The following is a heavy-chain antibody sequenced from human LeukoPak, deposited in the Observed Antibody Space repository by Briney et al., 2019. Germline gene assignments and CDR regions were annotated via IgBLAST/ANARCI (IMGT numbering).Heavy chain of an antibody. Sequence: PSETLSLTCSVSGASVSSLHWNWIRQSPGKGLEWIGNIYSPGTTKYNPSLKSRVTLSLDTSKNQFSLRLTSVTAADTAVYFCTKGYYEPFDSRGQGILVTASS. CDR2: IYSPGTT. V-gene: IGHV4-59*02. J-gene: IGHJ4*02. CDR3: TKGYYEPFDS. CDR1: GASVSSLH. D-gene: IGHD3-16*01.